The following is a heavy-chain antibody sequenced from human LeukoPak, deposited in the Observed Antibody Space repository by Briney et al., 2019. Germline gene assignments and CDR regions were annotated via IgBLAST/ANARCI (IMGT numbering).Heavy chain of an antibody. CDR1: GGSISSGGYS. CDR2: IYHSGST. Sequence: PSETLSLTCAVSGGSISSGGYSWSWIRQPPGKGLEWIGYIYHSGSTYYNPSLKSRVTISVDRSKNQFSLKLSSVTAADTAVYYCARVGYGGNSGWYFDLWGRGTLVTVSS. V-gene: IGHV4-30-2*01. J-gene: IGHJ2*01. CDR3: ARVGYGGNSGWYFDL. D-gene: IGHD4-23*01.